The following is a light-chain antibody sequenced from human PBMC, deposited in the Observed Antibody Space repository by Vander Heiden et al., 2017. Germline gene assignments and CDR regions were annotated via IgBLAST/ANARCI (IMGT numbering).Light chain of an antibody. Sequence: QSVLTQPPSVSGAPGQRVTISCTGSRSNIGAGYAVTWYQQLPGTHSNIPIYGNSNRPSGGPNRFACCKSGTSAALAITGLQAEDEDDYSCQSYDSSLRGDVVFGGGTKLTVL. CDR1: RSNIGAGYA. V-gene: IGLV1-40*01. CDR3: QSYDSSLRGDVV. CDR2: GNS. J-gene: IGLJ2*01.